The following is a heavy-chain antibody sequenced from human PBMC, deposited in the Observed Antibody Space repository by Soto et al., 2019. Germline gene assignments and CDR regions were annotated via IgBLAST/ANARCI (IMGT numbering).Heavy chain of an antibody. V-gene: IGHV3-30*18. J-gene: IGHJ4*02. CDR1: GFTFSSYG. Sequence: GGSLRLSCAASGFTFSSYGMHWVRQAPGKGLEWVAVISYDGSNKYYADSVKGRFTISRDNSKNTLYLQMNSLRAEDTAAYYCAKDSPYYDILTGPSYYFDYWGQGTLVTVSS. CDR2: ISYDGSNK. CDR3: AKDSPYYDILTGPSYYFDY. D-gene: IGHD3-9*01.